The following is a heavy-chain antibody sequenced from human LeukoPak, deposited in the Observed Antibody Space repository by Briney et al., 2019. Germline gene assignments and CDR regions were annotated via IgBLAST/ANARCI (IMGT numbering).Heavy chain of an antibody. J-gene: IGHJ4*02. CDR3: AKSGRGSSGRNHANDY. Sequence: PGGSLRLSCAASGFTFSNYGMSWVRQAPGKGLEWVSSIRSSGDSTYYADSVKGRFTISRDNSKNTLYLQMNGLRAEDTAVYYCAKSGRGSSGRNHANDYWGQGTLVTVSS. CDR1: GFTFSNYG. V-gene: IGHV3-23*01. CDR2: IRSSGDST. D-gene: IGHD3-10*01.